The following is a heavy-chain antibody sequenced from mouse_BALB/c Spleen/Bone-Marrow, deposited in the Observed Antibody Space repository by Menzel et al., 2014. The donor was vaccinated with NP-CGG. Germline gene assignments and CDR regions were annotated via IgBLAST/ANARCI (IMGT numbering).Heavy chain of an antibody. CDR3: AKNYYYGYVAY. V-gene: IGHV4-1*02. D-gene: IGHD1-2*01. Sequence: QVQLKESLKLSCAASGFDFSRYWMTWVRQAPGKGLEWIGEINPDSSTINYTPSLKDKFIISRDNAKNTLYLQMSKVRSEDTALYYCAKNYYYGYVAYWGQGTLVTVSA. CDR1: GFDFSRYW. CDR2: INPDSSTI. J-gene: IGHJ3*01.